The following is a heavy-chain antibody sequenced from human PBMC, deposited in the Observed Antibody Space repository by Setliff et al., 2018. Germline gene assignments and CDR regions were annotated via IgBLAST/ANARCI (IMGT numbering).Heavy chain of an antibody. J-gene: IGHJ3*02. CDR2: FDLEDGET. CDR3: ARAHSGSDFHDPFDI. Sequence: ASVKVSCKVSGYTLTELSMHWVRQAPGKGLEWMGGFDLEDGETIYAQKFQGRVTMTEDTSTDTAYMELSSLRSEDTAIYYCARAHSGSDFHDPFDIWGQGTMVTVSS. CDR1: GYTLTELS. D-gene: IGHD1-26*01. V-gene: IGHV1-24*01.